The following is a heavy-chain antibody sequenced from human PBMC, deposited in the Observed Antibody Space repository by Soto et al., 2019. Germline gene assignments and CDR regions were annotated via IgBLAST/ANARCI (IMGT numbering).Heavy chain of an antibody. CDR2: INYDGYS. CDR1: GGSITNYY. V-gene: IGHV4-59*08. D-gene: IGHD3-10*01. J-gene: IGHJ6*02. CDR3: ARHGFGPLQGLVDV. Sequence: QVQLQESGPGLVKPSETLSLTCTVSGGSITNYYCSWFRQPPGKGLEWIGYINYDGYSAYNLTLKRRVPLSMDASKTQFSLMLESVTATDTAVYYCARHGFGPLQGLVDVWGPGTTVIVSS.